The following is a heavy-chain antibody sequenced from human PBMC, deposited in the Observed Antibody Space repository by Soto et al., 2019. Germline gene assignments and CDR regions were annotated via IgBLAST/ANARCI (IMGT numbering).Heavy chain of an antibody. CDR2: INHSGST. J-gene: IGHJ3*02. Sequence: QVQLQQWGAGLLKPSETLSLTCAVYGGSFSGYYWSWIRQPPGKGLEWIGEINHSGSTNYNPSLKSRVTIPVDTSKHQFSLKLSSVTAAATAVYYCARTLMTTVTQDAFDIWGQGTMVTVSS. CDR1: GGSFSGYY. D-gene: IGHD4-17*01. V-gene: IGHV4-34*01. CDR3: ARTLMTTVTQDAFDI.